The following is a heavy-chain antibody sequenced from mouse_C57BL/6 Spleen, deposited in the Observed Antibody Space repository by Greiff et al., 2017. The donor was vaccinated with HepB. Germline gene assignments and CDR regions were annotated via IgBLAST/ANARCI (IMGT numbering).Heavy chain of an antibody. V-gene: IGHV1-64*01. CDR2: IHPNSGST. CDR1: GYTFTSYW. CDR3: ARSYDKGPFDY. J-gene: IGHJ2*01. D-gene: IGHD2-12*01. Sequence: QVQLQQPGAELVKPGASVKLSCKASGYTFTSYWMHWVKPRPGQGLEWIGMIHPNSGSTNYNEKFKSKATLTVDKSSSTAYMQLSSLTSEDSAVYYCARSYDKGPFDYWGQGTTLTVSS.